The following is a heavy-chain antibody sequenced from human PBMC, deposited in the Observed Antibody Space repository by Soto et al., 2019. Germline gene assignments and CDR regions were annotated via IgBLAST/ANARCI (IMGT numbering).Heavy chain of an antibody. Sequence: QVQLVQSGAEVKKPGASVKVSCKASGYTFTSYGISWVRQAPGQGLEGMGWISAYNGNTNYAQKLQGRVTMTTDTSTSTAYMELRSLRSDDTAVYYCARVTLTIFGVVTPSMYVWGKGTPVTVSS. CDR2: ISAYNGNT. D-gene: IGHD3-3*01. CDR3: ARVTLTIFGVVTPSMYV. CDR1: GYTFTSYG. V-gene: IGHV1-18*01. J-gene: IGHJ6*03.